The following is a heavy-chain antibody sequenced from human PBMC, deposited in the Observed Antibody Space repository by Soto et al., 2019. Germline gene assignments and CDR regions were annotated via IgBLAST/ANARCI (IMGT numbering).Heavy chain of an antibody. CDR1: GFTFSSYD. J-gene: IGHJ3*02. Sequence: EVQLVESGGGLVQPGGSLRLSCAASGFTFSSYDMHWVRQATGKGLEWVSAIGTAGDTYYPGSVKGRFTISRENAKNSLYLQMNSLRAGDTAVYYCARDYGASGRAAFDIWGQGTMVTVSS. CDR3: ARDYGASGRAAFDI. D-gene: IGHD4-17*01. V-gene: IGHV3-13*01. CDR2: IGTAGDT.